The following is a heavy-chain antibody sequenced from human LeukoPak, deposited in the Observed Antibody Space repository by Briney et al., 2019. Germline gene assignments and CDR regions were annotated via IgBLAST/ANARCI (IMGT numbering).Heavy chain of an antibody. D-gene: IGHD5-24*01. CDR3: ASHTAGHGSGY. V-gene: IGHV4-59*08. J-gene: IGHJ4*01. Sequence: PSETLSLTCTVSGASISSYYWSWIRQPQGKGLEWIGHIYNSGSTRYNPSLKSRVAISVDTSNNQFPLNLNSVAVADTAVYYCASHTAGHGSGYWGHGILVTVSS. CDR1: GASISSYY. CDR2: IYNSGST.